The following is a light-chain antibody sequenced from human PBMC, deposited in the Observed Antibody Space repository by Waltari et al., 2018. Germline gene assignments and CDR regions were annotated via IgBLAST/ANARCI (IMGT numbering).Light chain of an antibody. V-gene: IGKV1-9*01. CDR1: QDISRY. J-gene: IGKJ4*01. CDR3: QQLKSYPLT. CDR2: TAS. Sequence: DIQLTQSPSFLSASVGDRVAITCRASQDISRYLTCNQQKPGKAPKLLMYTASTLQSGVPSRFGGSGSGTEFTLTISSLQPEDFATYYCQQLKSYPLTFGGGTKVEIK.